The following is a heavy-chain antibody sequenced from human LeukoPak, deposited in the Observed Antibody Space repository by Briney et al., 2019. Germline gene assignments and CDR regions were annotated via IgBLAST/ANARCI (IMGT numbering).Heavy chain of an antibody. D-gene: IGHD3-3*01. J-gene: IGHJ6*02. CDR3: ARDTRYGMDV. CDR2: IYYSGST. V-gene: IGHV4-31*03. CDR1: GGSISSGGYY. Sequence: PSQTLSLTCTVSGGSISSGGYYWSWIRQHPGKGLEWIGYIYYSGSTHYNPSLKSRVTISVDTSKNQLSLKLSSVTAADTAVYYCARDTRYGMDVWGQGTTVTVSS.